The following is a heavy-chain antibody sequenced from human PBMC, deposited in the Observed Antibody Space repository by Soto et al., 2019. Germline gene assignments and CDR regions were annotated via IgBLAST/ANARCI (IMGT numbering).Heavy chain of an antibody. J-gene: IGHJ4*02. CDR3: ARGGYGTGGYPFPYFDD. CDR1: GYSFTGYY. D-gene: IGHD2-8*02. V-gene: IGHV1-2*02. CDR2: INPDSGAT. Sequence: HEHLVQSGAEVKRPGASLKVSCKASGYSFTGYYIHWVRQAPGQGLEWMGWINPDSGATNYAQNFQGRVTLTSDTSISTASMDLTSLTADDTAVYYCARGGYGTGGYPFPYFDDWGQGTLVIVSS.